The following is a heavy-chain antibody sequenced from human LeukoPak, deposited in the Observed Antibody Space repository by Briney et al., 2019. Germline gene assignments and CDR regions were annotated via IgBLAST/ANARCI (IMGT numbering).Heavy chain of an antibody. CDR2: ISGSGGGT. V-gene: IGHV3-23*01. D-gene: IGHD1-26*01. CDR1: GFTFSSYA. J-gene: IGHJ4*02. CDR3: AKSTLIFRGSYLDY. Sequence: GGSLRLSCAASGFTFSSYAMSWVRQAPGKGLEWVSAISGSGGGTYYADSVKGRFTISRDNSKNTLYLQMNSLRAEDTAVYYFAKSTLIFRGSYLDYWAQGPLV.